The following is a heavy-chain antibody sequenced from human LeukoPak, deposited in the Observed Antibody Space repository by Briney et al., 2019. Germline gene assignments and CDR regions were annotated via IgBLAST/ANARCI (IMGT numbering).Heavy chain of an antibody. CDR1: GFTFSSYA. CDR2: ISGSGGST. V-gene: IGHV3-23*01. Sequence: PGGSLRLSCAASGFTFSSYAMSWVRQAPGKGLEWVSGISGSGGSTYYADSVKGRFTISRDNSKNTLYLQMNSLRAEDTAVYYCAINSSSSRTDLDYWGQGTLVTVSS. CDR3: AINSSSSRTDLDY. J-gene: IGHJ4*02. D-gene: IGHD6-6*01.